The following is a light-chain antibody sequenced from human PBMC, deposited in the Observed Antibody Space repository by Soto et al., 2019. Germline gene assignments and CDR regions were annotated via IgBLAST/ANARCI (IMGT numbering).Light chain of an antibody. CDR3: HQYGTSPFT. Sequence: ILLTQSPGTVSLSPGEAVTLSCRTSETVGRAYFAWYQQRPGQTPRLLLYGASNRPADIPDRFSGSGSGADFTLTISRLEPGDSAVYYCHQYGTSPFTLGQGTKVDIK. CDR1: ETVGRAY. CDR2: GAS. J-gene: IGKJ2*01. V-gene: IGKV3-20*01.